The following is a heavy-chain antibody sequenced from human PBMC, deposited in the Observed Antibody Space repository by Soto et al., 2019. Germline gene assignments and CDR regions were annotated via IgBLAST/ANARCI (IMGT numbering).Heavy chain of an antibody. CDR2: IYYSGST. J-gene: IGHJ6*02. CDR1: GGSIGSGDYY. D-gene: IGHD6-13*01. CDR3: ACGLAAAGTRPNHYYYYGMDV. V-gene: IGHV4-30-4*01. Sequence: NPSETLSLTCTVSGGSIGSGDYYWSWIRQPPGKGLEWIGYIYYSGSTYYNPSLKSRVTISVDTSKNQFSLKLSSVTAADTAVYYCACGLAAAGTRPNHYYYYGMDVWGQGTTVTVSS.